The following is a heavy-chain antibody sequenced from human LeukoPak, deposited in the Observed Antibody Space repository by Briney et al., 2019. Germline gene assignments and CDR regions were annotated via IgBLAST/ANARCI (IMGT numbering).Heavy chain of an antibody. Sequence: PGGSLRLSCAASGFSFSGYSVSWVRQAPGKGLEWVSSISAGASYIYYADSVKGRFTISRDNAKNSLYLQMNSLRAEDTAVYYCAREDTMVRPFDYWGQGTLVTVSS. V-gene: IGHV3-21*04. J-gene: IGHJ4*02. D-gene: IGHD3-10*01. CDR2: ISAGASYI. CDR1: GFSFSGYS. CDR3: AREDTMVRPFDY.